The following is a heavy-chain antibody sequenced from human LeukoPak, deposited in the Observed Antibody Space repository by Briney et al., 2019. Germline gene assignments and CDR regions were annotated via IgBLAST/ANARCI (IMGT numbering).Heavy chain of an antibody. CDR1: GGSFSGYY. CDR3: ARASYSYDINGWVPFDY. J-gene: IGHJ4*02. CDR2: INHSGST. V-gene: IGHV4-34*01. Sequence: SETLSLTCAVYGGSFSGYYWSWIRQPPGKGLEWIREINHSGSTNYNPSLKSRVTISVDTSKNQFSLRLSSVTAADTAVYYCARASYSYDINGWVPFDYWGQGTLVTVSS. D-gene: IGHD3-22*01.